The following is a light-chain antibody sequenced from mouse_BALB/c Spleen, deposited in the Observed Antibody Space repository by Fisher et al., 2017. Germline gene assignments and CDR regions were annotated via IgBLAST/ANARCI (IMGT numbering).Light chain of an antibody. J-gene: IGKJ2*01. CDR1: SSVSY. CDR3: HQWSSYT. V-gene: IGKV4-55*01. CDR2: DTS. Sequence: IVLTQTPAIMSASPGEKVTMTCSASSSVSYMYWYQQKPGSSPRLLIYDTSNLASGVPVRFSGSGSGTSYSLTISRMEAEDAATYYCHQWSSYTFGGGTKLEIK.